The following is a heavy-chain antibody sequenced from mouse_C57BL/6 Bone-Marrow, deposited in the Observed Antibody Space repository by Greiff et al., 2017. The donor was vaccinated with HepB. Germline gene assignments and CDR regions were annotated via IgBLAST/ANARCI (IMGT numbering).Heavy chain of an antibody. J-gene: IGHJ1*03. CDR1: GYTFTSYW. CDR3: ASHYGNPGFDV. D-gene: IGHD2-1*01. V-gene: IGHV1-55*01. CDR2: IYPGSGST. Sequence: QVQLQQPGAELVKPGASVKMSCKASGYTFTSYWITWVKQRPGQGLEWIGDIYPGSGSTNYNEKFKSKATLTVDTSSTTAYIQLSSLTSEDSAVYYCASHYGNPGFDVWGTGTTVTVSS.